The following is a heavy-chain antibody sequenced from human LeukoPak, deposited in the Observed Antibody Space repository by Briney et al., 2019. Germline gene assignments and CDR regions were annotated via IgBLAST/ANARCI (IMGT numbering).Heavy chain of an antibody. CDR1: GGSISSYY. D-gene: IGHD4-11*01. Sequence: SETLSLTCTVSGGSISSYYWSWIRQPPGQGLEWIGYIYYSGSTNYNPSLKSRVTISVDTSKNQFSLKLSSVTAADTAVYYCARGGYVTTWWFDLWGQGTLVTVSS. CDR3: ARGGYVTTWWFDL. CDR2: IYYSGST. J-gene: IGHJ5*02. V-gene: IGHV4-59*01.